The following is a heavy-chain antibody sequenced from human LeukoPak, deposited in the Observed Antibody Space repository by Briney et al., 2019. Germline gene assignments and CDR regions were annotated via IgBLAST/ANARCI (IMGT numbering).Heavy chain of an antibody. V-gene: IGHV4-59*01. J-gene: IGHJ6*03. CDR1: GGSISSYY. CDR3: ARYRGGYCSSTSCQEDYYYMDV. D-gene: IGHD2-2*01. CDR2: IYYSGST. Sequence: SETLSLTCTVSGGSISSYYWSWIRQPPGKGLEWIGYIYYSGSTNYNPSLKSRVTISVDTSKNQFSLKLSSVTAADTAVYYCARYRGGYCSSTSCQEDYYYMDVWGKGTTVTVSS.